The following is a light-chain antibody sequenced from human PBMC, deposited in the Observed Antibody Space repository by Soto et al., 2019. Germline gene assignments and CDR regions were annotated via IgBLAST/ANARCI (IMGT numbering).Light chain of an antibody. Sequence: QSALTQPASVSGSPGQSITISCTGTSSDVGAYSYVSWYQQHPGKAPKLMIYEVSNRPSGVSNRFSGSKSANTASLTISGRQAGDEADYYCSSYTSSSTWLFGGGTKLTVL. V-gene: IGLV2-14*03. J-gene: IGLJ3*02. CDR1: SSDVGAYSY. CDR2: EVS. CDR3: SSYTSSSTWL.